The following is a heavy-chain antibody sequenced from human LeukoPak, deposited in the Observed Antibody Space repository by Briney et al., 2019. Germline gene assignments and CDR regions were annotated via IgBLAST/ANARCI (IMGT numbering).Heavy chain of an antibody. CDR1: GFTVSTYY. D-gene: IGHD3-3*01. CDR2: IYSDGST. CDR3: ARLEWLTIQQ. J-gene: IGHJ1*01. Sequence: GGSLRLSCAASGFTVSTYYMSWVRQAPGKGLEWVSVIYSDGSTYYADSVKGRFTISRDISKNTLYLQMNSLTAEDTAVYYCARLEWLTIQQWGQGTPVTVSS. V-gene: IGHV3-53*01.